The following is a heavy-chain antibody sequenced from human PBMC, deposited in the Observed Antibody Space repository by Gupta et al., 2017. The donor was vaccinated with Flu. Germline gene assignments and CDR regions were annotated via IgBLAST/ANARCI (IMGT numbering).Heavy chain of an antibody. V-gene: IGHV3-23*01. D-gene: IGHD1-26*01. J-gene: IGHJ4*02. CDR2: SSSSGGST. Sequence: EVQLLESGGGLVQPGGSLRLSCAASGFTFSSYAMSWVRQAPGKGLEWVSGSSSSGGSTYYADSGKGRFTIPRDNSKNTLYLQMNSLRAEDTAVYYCEKAHLTYSGSYYFDDGGQGTLVTVXS. CDR1: GFTFSSYA. CDR3: EKAHLTYSGSYYFDD.